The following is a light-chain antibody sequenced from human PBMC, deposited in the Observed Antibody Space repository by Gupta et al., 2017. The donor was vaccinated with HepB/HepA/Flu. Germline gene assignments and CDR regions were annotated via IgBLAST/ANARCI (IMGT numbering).Light chain of an antibody. CDR2: EVG. Sequence: QSALTQPPSVSGSPGQSVTISCTGSSSDVGSSSRVSWYQQPPGAAPKFMIYEVGHRPSGVPDRFSGSKSGNTASLTISGLQAEDEADYYCCSYTTSNTLVFGGGTKLTVL. V-gene: IGLV2-18*02. CDR1: SSDVGSSSR. J-gene: IGLJ3*02. CDR3: CSYTTSNTLV.